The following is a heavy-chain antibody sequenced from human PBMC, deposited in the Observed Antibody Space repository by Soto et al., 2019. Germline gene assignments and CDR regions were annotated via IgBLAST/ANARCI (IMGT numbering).Heavy chain of an antibody. CDR1: GFSFTNYW. V-gene: IGHV3-74*01. J-gene: IGHJ5*02. Sequence: PGGSLRLSCAASGFSFTNYWMHWVRQAPGKGLVWVSRINDQGGSPSYADSVKGRFTISRDNAKNMLYLQMTSLRADDTAVYYCARDNSHQTTWWLDPWGQGTLVTVSS. CDR2: INDQGGSP. CDR3: ARDNSHQTTWWLDP. D-gene: IGHD4-17*01.